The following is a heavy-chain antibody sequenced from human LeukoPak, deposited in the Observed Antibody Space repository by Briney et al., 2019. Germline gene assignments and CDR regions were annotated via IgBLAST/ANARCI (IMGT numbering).Heavy chain of an antibody. D-gene: IGHD6-13*01. CDR2: INHSGST. CDR1: GGSFSGYY. CDR3: ARGFEGSSLD. J-gene: IGHJ4*02. V-gene: IGHV4-34*01. Sequence: SETLSLTCAVYGGSFSGYYWSWIRQPPGKGLEWIGEINHSGSTNYNPSLKSRVTISVDTSKNQFSLKLSSVTAADTAVYYCARGFEGSSLDWGQGTLVTVSS.